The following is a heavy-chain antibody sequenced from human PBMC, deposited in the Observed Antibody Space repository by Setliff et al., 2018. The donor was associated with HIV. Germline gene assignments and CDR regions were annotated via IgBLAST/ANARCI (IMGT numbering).Heavy chain of an antibody. CDR1: GFSFSQYG. V-gene: IGHV3-33*01. J-gene: IGHJ3*02. CDR2: MWYDGSKK. D-gene: IGHD4-17*01. Sequence: PGGSLRLSGAASGFSFSQYGMHWVRQAPGKGLQWVAVMWYDGSKKYYADSVKGRFTISRDNSKNTLYLQMNSLRAEDTAVYYCTAPAEDYGEYRVNDAFDIWGQGTMVTVS. CDR3: TAPAEDYGEYRVNDAFDI.